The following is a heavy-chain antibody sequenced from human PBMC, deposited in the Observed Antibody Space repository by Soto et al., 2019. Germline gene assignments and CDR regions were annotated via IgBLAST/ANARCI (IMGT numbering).Heavy chain of an antibody. CDR1: GFTFSSYG. D-gene: IGHD6-19*01. Sequence: PGGSLRLSCAASGFTFSSYGMHWVRQAPGKGLEWVAVISYDGSNKYYADSVKGRFTISRDNSKNTLYLQMNSLRAEDTAVDYCAKDQIAVAGRSPLAPWGQGTLVTVSS. CDR2: ISYDGSNK. CDR3: AKDQIAVAGRSPLAP. J-gene: IGHJ5*02. V-gene: IGHV3-30*18.